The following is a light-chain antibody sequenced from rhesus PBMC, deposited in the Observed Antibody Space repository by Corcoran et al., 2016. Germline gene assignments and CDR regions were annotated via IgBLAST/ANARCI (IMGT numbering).Light chain of an antibody. J-gene: IGKJ4*01. CDR1: QRVSSY. Sequence: EIVMTQSPATLALSPGERATLSCSASQRVSSYLAWYQQKPGQAPRLLIYGASSRATGIPDRFSGSGSGTEFTLTIRSLEPEYVGVYFCLQSSNWPLTFGGGTKVKLK. CDR2: GAS. V-gene: IGKV3-24*04. CDR3: LQSSNWPLT.